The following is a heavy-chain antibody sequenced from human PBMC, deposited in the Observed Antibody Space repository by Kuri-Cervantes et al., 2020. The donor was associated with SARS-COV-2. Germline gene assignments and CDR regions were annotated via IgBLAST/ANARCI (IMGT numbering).Heavy chain of an antibody. CDR3: TTLIDY. J-gene: IGHJ4*02. CDR2: VRGKANNYAT. V-gene: IGHV3-73*01. Sequence: LSLTCEVPGFLFSASAIHWVRQGSGKGLEWVGRVRGKANNYATAYAASVKGRFTISRDDSKNMAYLQMSSLKTEDTAVYYCTTLIDYWGQGALVTVSS. CDR1: GFLFSASA.